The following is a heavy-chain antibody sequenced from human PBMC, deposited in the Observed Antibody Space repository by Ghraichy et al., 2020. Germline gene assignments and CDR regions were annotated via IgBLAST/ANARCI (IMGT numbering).Heavy chain of an antibody. CDR2: IYYSGST. CDR3: ARLGVVPAAPVYYFDY. CDR1: GGSISSSSYY. D-gene: IGHD2-2*01. J-gene: IGHJ4*02. Sequence: SETLSLTCTVSGGSISSSSYYWGWIRQPPGKGLEWIGSIYYSGSTYYNPSLKSRVTISVDTSKNQFSLKLSSVTAADTAVYYCARLGVVPAAPVYYFDYWGQGTLVTVSS. V-gene: IGHV4-39*01.